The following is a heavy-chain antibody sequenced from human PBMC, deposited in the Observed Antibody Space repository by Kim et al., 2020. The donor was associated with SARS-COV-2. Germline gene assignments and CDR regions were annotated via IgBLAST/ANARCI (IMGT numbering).Heavy chain of an antibody. Sequence: GGSLRLSCAASGFTFSDYYMSWIRQAPGKGLEWVSYISSSGSTIYYADSVKGRFIISRDNAKNSLYLQMNSLRAEDTAVYYCARQYLRGPFDYWGQGTLVTVSS. J-gene: IGHJ4*02. CDR2: ISSSGSTI. V-gene: IGHV3-11*01. CDR1: GFTFSDYY. D-gene: IGHD2-2*02. CDR3: ARQYLRGPFDY.